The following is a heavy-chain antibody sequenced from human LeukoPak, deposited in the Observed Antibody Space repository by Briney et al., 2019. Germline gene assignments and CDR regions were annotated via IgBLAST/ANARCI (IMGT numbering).Heavy chain of an antibody. CDR2: IYYSGST. D-gene: IGHD3-9*01. CDR3: ARGKDYDILTGSPGYFDL. CDR1: GGSIRSYY. J-gene: IGHJ2*01. Sequence: SETLSLTCTVSGGSIRSYYWSWIRQPPGKGLEWRGYIYYSGSTNDNPSLKSRVTISVDTSKNQFSLKLSSVTAADTAVYYCARGKDYDILTGSPGYFDLWGRGTLVTVSS. V-gene: IGHV4-59*08.